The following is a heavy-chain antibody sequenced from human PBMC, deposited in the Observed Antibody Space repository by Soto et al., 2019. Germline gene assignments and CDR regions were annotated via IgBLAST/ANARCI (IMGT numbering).Heavy chain of an antibody. CDR2: INHSGST. J-gene: IGHJ6*02. CDR3: ARHLVSGITIFGVVSYGMDV. V-gene: IGHV4-34*01. D-gene: IGHD3-3*01. CDR1: GGSFSGYY. Sequence: SETLSLTCAVYGGSFSGYYWSWIRQPPGKGLELIGEINHSGSTNYNPSLKSRVTISVDTSKNQFSLKLSSVTAADTAVYYCARHLVSGITIFGVVSYGMDVWGQGTTVTVSS.